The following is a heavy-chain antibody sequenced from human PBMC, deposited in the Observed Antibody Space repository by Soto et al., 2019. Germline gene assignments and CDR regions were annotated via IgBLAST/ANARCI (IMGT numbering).Heavy chain of an antibody. Sequence: EVQLVESGGGLVQPGGSLKLSCATSGFPFSDSAMHWVRQASGKGLEWVGRIRSKSHSYVTAYAASVKGRFTVSRDDSKNPAYLQMMSLKTEDTAVYYCTRSVTGTTAHFDYWGQGTLVTVSS. CDR2: IRSKSHSYVT. CDR1: GFPFSDSA. CDR3: TRSVTGTTAHFDY. D-gene: IGHD1-7*01. J-gene: IGHJ4*02. V-gene: IGHV3-73*02.